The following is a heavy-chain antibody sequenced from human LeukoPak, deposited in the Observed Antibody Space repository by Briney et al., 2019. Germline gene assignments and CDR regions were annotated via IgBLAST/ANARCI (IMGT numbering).Heavy chain of an antibody. D-gene: IGHD3-10*01. J-gene: IGHJ4*02. CDR3: ARAEYYYGSGSYYRTPFDY. V-gene: IGHV4-34*01. Sequence: PSETLSLTCAVYGGSFSGYYWSWIRQPPGKGLEWIGEINHSGSTNYNPSLKSRVTISGDTSKNQFSLKLSSVTAADTAVYYCARAEYYYGSGSYYRTPFDYWGQGTLVTVSS. CDR2: INHSGST. CDR1: GGSFSGYY.